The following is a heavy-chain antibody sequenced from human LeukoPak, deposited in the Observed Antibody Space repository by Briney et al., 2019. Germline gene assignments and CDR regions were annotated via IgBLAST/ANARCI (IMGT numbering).Heavy chain of an antibody. CDR1: GGSISSGGYS. Sequence: SETLSLTCAVSGGSISSGGYSWSWIRQPPGKGLEWIGYIYHSGSTYYNPSLKSRVTISADRSKNQFSLKLSSVTAADTAVYYCASMTTVPTGFDYWGQGTLVTVSS. D-gene: IGHD4-17*01. CDR3: ASMTTVPTGFDY. CDR2: IYHSGST. J-gene: IGHJ4*02. V-gene: IGHV4-30-2*01.